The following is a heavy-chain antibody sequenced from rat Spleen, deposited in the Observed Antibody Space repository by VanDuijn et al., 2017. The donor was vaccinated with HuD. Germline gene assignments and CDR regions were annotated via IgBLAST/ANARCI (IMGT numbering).Heavy chain of an antibody. CDR2: ISPSGATT. J-gene: IGHJ2*01. CDR1: GFTFSKYG. CDR3: TKDYYSGGY. D-gene: IGHD1-1*01. Sequence: EVQLVESGGGLVQPGRSLKLSCAASGFTFSKYGMHWIRQAPTKGLEWVTSISPSGATTNYRDSVKGRFTISRDNARGTLYLQMNSLRSEDTATYYCTKDYYSGGYWGQGVMVTVSS. V-gene: IGHV5-19*01.